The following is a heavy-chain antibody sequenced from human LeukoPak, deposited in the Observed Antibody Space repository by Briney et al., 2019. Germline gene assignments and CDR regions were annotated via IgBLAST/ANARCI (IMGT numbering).Heavy chain of an antibody. CDR1: GYTFTSYY. CDR2: INPSGGST. J-gene: IGHJ4*02. D-gene: IGHD3-22*01. Sequence: ASVKVSCKASGYTFTSYYMHWVRQAPGQGLEWMGIINPSGGSTSYAQKFQGRVTVTRDTSTSTVYMELSSLRSEDTAVYYCARDSLRNYYDSSGYYFDYWGQGTLVTVSS. V-gene: IGHV1-46*01. CDR3: ARDSLRNYYDSSGYYFDY.